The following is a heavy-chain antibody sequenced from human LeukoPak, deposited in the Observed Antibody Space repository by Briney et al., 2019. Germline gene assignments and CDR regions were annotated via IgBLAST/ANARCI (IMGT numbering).Heavy chain of an antibody. CDR3: ARAWGLEDY. V-gene: IGHV4-59*01. J-gene: IGHJ4*02. CDR2: IYYSGST. Sequence: PSVTLSLTCTVSGGSISSYYWSWIRQPPGKGLEWIGYIYYSGSTNYNPSLKSRVTISVDTSKNQFSLKLSSVTAADTAVYYCARAWGLEDYWGQGTLVTVSS. CDR1: GGSISSYY. D-gene: IGHD3-16*01.